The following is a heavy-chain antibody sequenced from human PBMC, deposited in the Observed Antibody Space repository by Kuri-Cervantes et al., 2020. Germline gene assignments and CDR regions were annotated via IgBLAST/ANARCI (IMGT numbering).Heavy chain of an antibody. Sequence: LETLSLTCTVSGGSISSYYWSWIRQPPGKGLEWIGYIYYSGGTNYNPSLKSRVSISVDTSKNQFSLKLSSVTAADTAMYYCARSFYCTNGICPFDYWGQGTLVTVSS. D-gene: IGHD2-8*01. J-gene: IGHJ4*02. CDR2: IYYSGGT. CDR1: GGSISSYY. V-gene: IGHV4-59*01. CDR3: ARSFYCTNGICPFDY.